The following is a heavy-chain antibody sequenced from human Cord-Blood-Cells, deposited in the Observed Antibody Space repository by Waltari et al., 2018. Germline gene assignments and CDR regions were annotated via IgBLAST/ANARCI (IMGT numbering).Heavy chain of an antibody. V-gene: IGHV1-69*01. CDR1: GGSFSSYT. CDR2: IIPIFGTA. Sequence: QVQLVQSGAEVKKPGSPVKVSCKASGGSFSSYTLSRVRQAPGQGLEWMGGIIPIFGTANYAQKFQGRVTITADESTSTAYMELSSLRSEDTAVYYCARGRLLVLDYWGQGTLVTVSS. CDR3: ARGRLLVLDY. D-gene: IGHD1-26*01. J-gene: IGHJ4*02.